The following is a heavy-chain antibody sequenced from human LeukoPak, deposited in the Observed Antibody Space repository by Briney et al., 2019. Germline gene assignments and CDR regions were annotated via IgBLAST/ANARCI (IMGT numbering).Heavy chain of an antibody. D-gene: IGHD5-18*01. V-gene: IGHV4-59*01. J-gene: IGHJ4*02. CDR3: ARDRGYSFGHYCDY. CDR2: IYYSGST. CDR1: GGSISNYY. Sequence: SETLSLTCTVSGGSISNYYWSWIRQPPGKGLEWIGYIYYSGSTNYNPSLKSRVTISVDTSKNQFSLRLRSVTAADTAVYYCARDRGYSFGHYCDYWGQGTLVTVSS.